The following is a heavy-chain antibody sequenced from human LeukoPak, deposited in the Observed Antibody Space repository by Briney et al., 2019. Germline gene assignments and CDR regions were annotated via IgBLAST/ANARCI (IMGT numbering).Heavy chain of an antibody. CDR2: ISSSSSNI. Sequence: PGGSLRLSCAASGFTFSTYSMNWVRQAPGKGLEWVSSISSSSSNIYYADSVKGRFTISRDNAKNSLYLQMTSLRAEDTAVYYCARAAVSSTWTNDAFDIWGQGTMVTVSS. V-gene: IGHV3-21*01. D-gene: IGHD6-13*01. CDR1: GFTFSTYS. J-gene: IGHJ3*02. CDR3: ARAAVSSTWTNDAFDI.